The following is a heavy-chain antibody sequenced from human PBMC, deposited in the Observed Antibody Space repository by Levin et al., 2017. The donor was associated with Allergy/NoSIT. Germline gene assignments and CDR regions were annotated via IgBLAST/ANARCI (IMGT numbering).Heavy chain of an antibody. CDR2: INSDGSST. CDR3: ARDIGIQLWPDY. V-gene: IGHV3-74*01. Sequence: GESLKISCAASGFTFSSYWMHWVRQAPGKGLVWVSRINSDGSSTSYADSVKGRFTISRDNAKNTLYLQMNSLRAEDTAVYYCARDIGIQLWPDYWGQGTLVTVSS. D-gene: IGHD5-18*01. CDR1: GFTFSSYW. J-gene: IGHJ4*02.